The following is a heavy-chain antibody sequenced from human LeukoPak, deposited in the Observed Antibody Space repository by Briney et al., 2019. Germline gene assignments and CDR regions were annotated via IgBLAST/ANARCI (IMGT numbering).Heavy chain of an antibody. V-gene: IGHV4-59*12. CDR2: IYYSGST. Sequence: SETLSLTCIVSGGSISSYYWSWIRQPPGKGLEWIGYIYYSGSTNYNPSLKSRVTISVDTSNNHFSLKLISVTAADTAVYYCARDSGTTGEVKFDPWGQGMLVTVSS. D-gene: IGHD3-10*01. J-gene: IGHJ5*02. CDR3: ARDSGTTGEVKFDP. CDR1: GGSISSYY.